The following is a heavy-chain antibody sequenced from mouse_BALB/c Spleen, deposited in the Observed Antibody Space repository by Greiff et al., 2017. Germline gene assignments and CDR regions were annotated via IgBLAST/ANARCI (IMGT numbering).Heavy chain of an antibody. CDR1: GFTFSSYA. CDR2: ISSGGSYT. J-gene: IGHJ2*01. D-gene: IGHD4-1*02. Sequence: EVKLMESGGGLVKPGGSLKLSCAASGFTFSSYAMSWVRQSPEKRLEWVAEISSGGSYTYYPDTVTGRFTISRDNAKNTLYLEMSSLRSEDTAMYYCARVPPTGTFDYWGQGTTLTVSS. V-gene: IGHV5-9-4*01. CDR3: ARVPPTGTFDY.